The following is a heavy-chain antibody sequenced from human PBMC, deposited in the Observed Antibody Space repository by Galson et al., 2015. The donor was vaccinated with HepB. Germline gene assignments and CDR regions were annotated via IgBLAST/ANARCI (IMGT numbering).Heavy chain of an antibody. CDR2: ITYDGTNK. V-gene: IGHV3-30*04. J-gene: IGHJ4*02. CDR3: VKGGGYRAIRGRGGFDS. CDR1: GFTFNSYA. D-gene: IGHD5-12*01. Sequence: SLRLSCAASGFTFNSYAMHWVRQAPGKGLQWVAVITYDGTNKFYARSVKGRFTISRDNSGNTLFLHMNSLRPEDTALYYCVKGGGYRAIRGRGGFDSWGQGALVTVSS.